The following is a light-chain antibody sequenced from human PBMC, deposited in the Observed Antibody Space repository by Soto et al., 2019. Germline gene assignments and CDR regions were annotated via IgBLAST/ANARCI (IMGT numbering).Light chain of an antibody. CDR1: QGISSY. CDR2: DAS. CDR3: QQYNSYSQT. V-gene: IGKV1-5*01. Sequence: SPSSLSASTGDRVTITCRASQGISSYLAWYQQKPGKAPKLLIYDASSLESGVPSRFSGSGSGTEFTLTISSLQPDDFATYYCQQYNSYSQTFGQGTKGDIK. J-gene: IGKJ1*01.